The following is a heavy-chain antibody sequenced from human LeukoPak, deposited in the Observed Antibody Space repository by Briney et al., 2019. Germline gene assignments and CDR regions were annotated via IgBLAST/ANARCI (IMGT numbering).Heavy chain of an antibody. CDR1: GFTFSSYG. Sequence: GGSLRLSCAASGFTFSSYGMHWVRQAPGEGLEWVAFIRYDGSNKYYADSVKGRFTISRDNSKNTLYLQMNSLRAEDTAVYYCAKEAVTMVRGVIYLYYFDYWGQGTLVTVSS. V-gene: IGHV3-30*02. CDR2: IRYDGSNK. J-gene: IGHJ4*02. CDR3: AKEAVTMVRGVIYLYYFDY. D-gene: IGHD3-10*01.